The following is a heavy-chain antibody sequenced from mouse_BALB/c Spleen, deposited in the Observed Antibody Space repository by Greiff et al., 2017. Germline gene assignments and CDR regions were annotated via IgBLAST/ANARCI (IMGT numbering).Heavy chain of an antibody. Sequence: VQLQQSGAELVRPGSSVKISCKASGYAFSSYWMNWVKQRPGQGLEWIGQIYPGDGDTNYNGKFKGKATLTADKSSSTAYMQLSSLTSEDSAVYFCARLDYCGTPYWYFDVWGAGTTVTVSS. CDR2: IYPGDGDT. D-gene: IGHD1-1*01. V-gene: IGHV1-80*01. CDR3: ARLDYCGTPYWYFDV. J-gene: IGHJ1*01. CDR1: GYAFSSYW.